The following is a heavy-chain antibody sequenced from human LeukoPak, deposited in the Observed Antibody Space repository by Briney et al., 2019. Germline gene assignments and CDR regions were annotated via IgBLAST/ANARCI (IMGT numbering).Heavy chain of an antibody. CDR3: VRDGIDYNTYDFDY. Sequence: GGSLRLSCAASGFTSRNYAMHWVRQAPGKGLEWVAGTWYDGSNKNYADSVKGRFTISRDNSKNTLYLQMNSLRAEDTAVYYCVRDGIDYNTYDFDYWGQGTLVTVSS. J-gene: IGHJ4*02. CDR1: GFTSRNYA. V-gene: IGHV3-33*01. CDR2: TWYDGSNK. D-gene: IGHD4-11*01.